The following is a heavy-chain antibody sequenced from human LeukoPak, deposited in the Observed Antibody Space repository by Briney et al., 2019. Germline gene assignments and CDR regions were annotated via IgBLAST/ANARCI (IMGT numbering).Heavy chain of an antibody. J-gene: IGHJ4*02. Sequence: PSETLSLTCAVYGGSFSGYYWSWIRQPPGKGLEWIGEINHSGSTNYNPSLKGRVTISVDTSKNQFSLKLSSVTAADTAVYYCARDGDYLGQGTLVTVSS. CDR1: GGSFSGYY. CDR3: ARDGDY. CDR2: INHSGST. V-gene: IGHV4-34*01.